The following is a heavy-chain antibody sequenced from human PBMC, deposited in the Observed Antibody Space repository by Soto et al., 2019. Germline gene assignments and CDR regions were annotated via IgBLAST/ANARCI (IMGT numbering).Heavy chain of an antibody. CDR3: ATVGAAADAFDI. CDR2: FDPEDGET. Sequence: ASVKVSCKVSGFTLTELSMYWVRQSPGKGLEWMGGFDPEDGETIYAQKFQGRVTMTEDTSTDTAYMELSSLRSEDTAVYYCATVGAAADAFDIWGQGTMVTVSS. V-gene: IGHV1-24*01. J-gene: IGHJ3*02. CDR1: GFTLTELS. D-gene: IGHD3-16*01.